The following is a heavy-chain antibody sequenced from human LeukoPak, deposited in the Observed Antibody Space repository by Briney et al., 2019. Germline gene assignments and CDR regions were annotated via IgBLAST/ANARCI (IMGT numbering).Heavy chain of an antibody. J-gene: IGHJ4*02. Sequence: PSETLSLTCTVSGGSISSYYWSWIRQPPGKGLEWIGYIYDSGSTNYNPSLKSRVTISVDTSKNQFSLKVSSVTAADTAVYYCARLRSRTVFDYWGQGTLVTVSS. CDR2: IYDSGST. D-gene: IGHD1-14*01. CDR1: GGSISSYY. CDR3: ARLRSRTVFDY. V-gene: IGHV4-59*01.